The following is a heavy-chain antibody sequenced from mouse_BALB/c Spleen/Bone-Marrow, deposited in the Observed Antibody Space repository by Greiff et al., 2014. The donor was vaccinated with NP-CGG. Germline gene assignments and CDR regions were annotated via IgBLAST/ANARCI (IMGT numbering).Heavy chain of an antibody. V-gene: IGHV2-9*02. CDR3: ARITTATGAMDY. J-gene: IGHJ4*01. Sequence: VKLMESGPGLVTPSQSLSITCTVSGFSLTTYGVHWVRQPPGKGLEWLGVLWADGSTNYNSALMSRLSISKDNSKSQVFLKMNGLQTDDTAMYYCARITTATGAMDYWGQGTSVTVSS. CDR2: LWADGST. CDR1: GFSLTTYG. D-gene: IGHD1-2*01.